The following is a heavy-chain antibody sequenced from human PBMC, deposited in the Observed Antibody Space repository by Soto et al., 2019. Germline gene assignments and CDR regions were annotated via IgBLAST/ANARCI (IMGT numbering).Heavy chain of an antibody. D-gene: IGHD1-1*01. CDR3: ARGSGIVALPGELEDVNYDY. V-gene: IGHV4-34*01. CDR1: GQSFIGHS. Sequence: QVQLQQWGAGLVKPSETLSLSCAVYGQSFIGHSWAWIRQPPGKGLEWIGEINESGSTYYNPSLKCRVTISTVTSKNQFSLKLSSVSAADTAAYFCARGSGIVALPGELEDVNYDYWGQGTLVNVSS. CDR2: INESGST. J-gene: IGHJ4*02.